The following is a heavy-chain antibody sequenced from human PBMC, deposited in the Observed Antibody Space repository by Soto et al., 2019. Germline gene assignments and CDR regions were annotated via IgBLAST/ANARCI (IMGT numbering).Heavy chain of an antibody. J-gene: IGHJ6*02. CDR2: ISAYNGNT. CDR3: ARGGYSGYEYYYYYGMDV. D-gene: IGHD5-12*01. CDR1: GYTFTSYG. V-gene: IGHV1-18*01. Sequence: ASVKVSCKASGYTFTSYGISWVRQAPGQGLEWMGWISAYNGNTNYAQKLQGRVTMTTDTSTSTAYMELRSLRSDDTAVYYCARGGYSGYEYYYYYGMDVWGQGTTVTVSS.